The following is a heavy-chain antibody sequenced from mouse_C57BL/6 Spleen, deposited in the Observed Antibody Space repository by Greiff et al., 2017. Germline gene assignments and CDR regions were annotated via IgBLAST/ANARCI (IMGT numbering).Heavy chain of an antibody. J-gene: IGHJ4*01. Sequence: QVQLQQSGAELVKPGASVKMSCKASGYTFTSYWITWVKQRPGQGLEWIGDIYPGSGSTNYNEKFKSKATLTVDTSSSTAYMQLSSLTSEDSAVYYCARHDYDEGYAMDYWGQGTSVTVSS. CDR3: ARHDYDEGYAMDY. CDR2: IYPGSGST. V-gene: IGHV1-55*01. D-gene: IGHD2-4*01. CDR1: GYTFTSYW.